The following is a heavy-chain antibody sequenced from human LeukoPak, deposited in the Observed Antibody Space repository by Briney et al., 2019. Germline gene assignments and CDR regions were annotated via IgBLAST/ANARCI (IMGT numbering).Heavy chain of an antibody. V-gene: IGHV1-18*01. CDR3: ARDRVTFGGVMLPEY. D-gene: IGHD3-16*01. CDR2: ISAYNGNT. CDR1: GYTFTNYS. Sequence: GASVTVSCKASGYTFTNYSLSWVRQAPGQGLEWMGWISAYNGNTNYAQQFQGRVTMTTDTSTSTAYMELKSPRSDDTAVYYCARDRVTFGGVMLPEYWGQGTLVTVSS. J-gene: IGHJ4*02.